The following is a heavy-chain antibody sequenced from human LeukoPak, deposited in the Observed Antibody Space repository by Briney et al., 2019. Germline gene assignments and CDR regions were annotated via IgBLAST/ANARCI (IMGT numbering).Heavy chain of an antibody. CDR1: GYTFTGYY. CDR2: INPNSGGT. Sequence: VASVKVSCKASGYTFTGYYMHWVRQAPGQGLEWMGWINPNSGGTNYAQKFQGRVTMTRDTSISTAYMELSRLRSDDTAVYYCARDDISGIVASFLGYFDYWGQGTLVTVSS. V-gene: IGHV1-2*02. D-gene: IGHD5-12*01. J-gene: IGHJ4*02. CDR3: ARDDISGIVASFLGYFDY.